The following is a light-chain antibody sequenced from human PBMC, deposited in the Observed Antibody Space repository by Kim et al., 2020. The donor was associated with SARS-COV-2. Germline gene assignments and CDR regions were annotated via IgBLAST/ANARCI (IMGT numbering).Light chain of an antibody. Sequence: ALGQTVRITCQGDSLRSYYATWYQQKPGQAPIVVIYGKNNRPSGIPDRFSGSSSGNTASLTITGTQAGDEADYYCNSRDSNDYVVFGGGTQLTVL. CDR2: GKN. J-gene: IGLJ2*01. CDR1: SLRSYY. CDR3: NSRDSNDYVV. V-gene: IGLV3-19*01.